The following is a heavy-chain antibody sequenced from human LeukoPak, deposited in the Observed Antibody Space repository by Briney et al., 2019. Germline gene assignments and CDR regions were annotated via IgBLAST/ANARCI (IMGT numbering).Heavy chain of an antibody. CDR2: TYYRSKWYN. D-gene: IGHD3-22*01. CDR3: ARRAYYYDSSPSDFDY. Sequence: SQTLSLTCAISGDSVSSNSAAWNWIRQSPSIGLEWLGRTYYRSKWYNDYAVSVKSRITINPDTSKNQFSLQLNSVTPEDTAVYYCARRAYYYDSSPSDFDYWGQGTLVTVSS. J-gene: IGHJ4*02. V-gene: IGHV6-1*01. CDR1: GDSVSSNSAA.